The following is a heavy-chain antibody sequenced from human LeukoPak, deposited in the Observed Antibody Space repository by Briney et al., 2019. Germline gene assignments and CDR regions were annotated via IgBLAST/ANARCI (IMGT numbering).Heavy chain of an antibody. CDR3: ARGEYSSSWYPGGNDY. Sequence: ASVKVSCKASGYTFTGYYMDWVRQAPGQGLEWMGWINPNSGGTNYAQKFQGRVTMTRDTSISTAYMELSRLRSDDTAVYYCARGEYSSSWYPGGNDYWGQGTLVTVSS. D-gene: IGHD6-13*01. J-gene: IGHJ4*02. CDR2: INPNSGGT. CDR1: GYTFTGYY. V-gene: IGHV1-2*02.